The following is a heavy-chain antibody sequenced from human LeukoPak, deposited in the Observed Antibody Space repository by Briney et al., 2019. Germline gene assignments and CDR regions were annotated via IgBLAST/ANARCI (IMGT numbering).Heavy chain of an antibody. V-gene: IGHV3-33*01. Sequence: PGGSLRLSCAASGFAFSNYVMHWVRQTPGKGLEWVAVIWYDGSNKYYADSVKGRFTISRDNSKNTLYLQMNSLRAEDTAVFHCAGTSEATYYSLSSGHYLGAFDIWGQGTLVTVSS. CDR3: AGTSEATYYSLSSGHYLGAFDI. D-gene: IGHD3-22*01. CDR1: GFAFSNYV. CDR2: IWYDGSNK. J-gene: IGHJ3*02.